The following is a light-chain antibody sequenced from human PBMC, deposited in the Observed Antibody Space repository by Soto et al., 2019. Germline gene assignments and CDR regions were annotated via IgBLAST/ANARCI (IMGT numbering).Light chain of an antibody. J-gene: IGKJ1*01. CDR2: KAS. CDR1: QDIRKD. V-gene: IGKV1-5*03. CDR3: QHYNSYSEA. Sequence: IQMTQSPSSLSASVIDRVTITCRASQDIRKDLAWYQQKPGKAPKLLIYKASTLKTGVPSRFSGSGSGTEFTLTISSLQPDDFATYYCQHYNSYSEAFGQGTKVDI.